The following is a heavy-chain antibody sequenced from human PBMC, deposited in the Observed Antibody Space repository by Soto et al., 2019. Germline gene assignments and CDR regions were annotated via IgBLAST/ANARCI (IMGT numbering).Heavy chain of an antibody. Sequence: GASVKVSCKSSGYTFTIYGIIWVRQAPGQGLEWMGWISAYNGNTSYAQKFQGRVTMTRDTSTRTVYMELGRPRAEDTAVYYCAREERRLYGPGSPYYYYYGMDVWGQGHTVTVSS. D-gene: IGHD3-10*01. J-gene: IGHJ6*02. CDR1: GYTFTIYG. CDR2: ISAYNGNT. V-gene: IGHV1-18*01. CDR3: AREERRLYGPGSPYYYYYGMDV.